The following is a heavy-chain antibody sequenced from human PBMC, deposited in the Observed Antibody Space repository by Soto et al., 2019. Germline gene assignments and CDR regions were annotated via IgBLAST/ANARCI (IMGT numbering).Heavy chain of an antibody. CDR1: GFSPTSRGVG. Sequence: QITLKESGPTLLEPTQTPTLTCSFSGFSPTSRGVGVGWLRQAPGKARECLGIFYWDGDRRYNPFLRQRLTITKDTSKNQVVLTMTYMEPVDTATYYCAHRVPYNSYWDVGWFDPWGQGTLVTVS. D-gene: IGHD1-20*01. CDR2: FYWDGDR. V-gene: IGHV2-5*02. CDR3: AHRVPYNSYWDVGWFDP. J-gene: IGHJ5*02.